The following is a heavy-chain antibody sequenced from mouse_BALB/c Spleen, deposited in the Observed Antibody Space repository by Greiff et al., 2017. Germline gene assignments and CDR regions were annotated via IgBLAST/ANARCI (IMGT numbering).Heavy chain of an antibody. V-gene: IGHV2-6-7*01. D-gene: IGHD2-1*01. Sequence: VKLQESGPGLVAPSQSLSITCTVSGFSLTGYGVNWVRQPPGKGLEWLGMIWGDGSTDYNSALKSRLSISKDNSKSQVFLKMNSLQTDDTARYYCARDHGNYYYAMDYWGQGTSVTVSS. J-gene: IGHJ4*01. CDR1: GFSLTGYG. CDR2: IWGDGST. CDR3: ARDHGNYYYAMDY.